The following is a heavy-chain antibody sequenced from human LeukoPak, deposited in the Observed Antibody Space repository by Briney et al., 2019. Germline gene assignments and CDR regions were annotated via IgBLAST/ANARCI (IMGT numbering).Heavy chain of an antibody. D-gene: IGHD2-2*01. J-gene: IGHJ2*01. V-gene: IGHV4-59*01. Sequence: ETLSLTCTVSGGSISSYYWSWIRQPPGKGLEWIGYIYYSGSTNYNPSLKSRVTISVDTSKNQFSLKLSSVTAADTAVYYCARTSGYCSSTSCYPYFDLWGRGTLVTVSS. CDR1: GGSISSYY. CDR2: IYYSGST. CDR3: ARTSGYCSSTSCYPYFDL.